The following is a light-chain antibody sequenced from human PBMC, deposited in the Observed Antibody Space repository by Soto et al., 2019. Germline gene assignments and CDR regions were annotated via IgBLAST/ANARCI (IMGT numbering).Light chain of an antibody. CDR3: QQYNNWPPT. J-gene: IGKJ5*01. CDR2: DAS. Sequence: EIVMTQSPATLSVSAGERATLSCRASQSFSSNLAWYQQKPGQAPRLLIYDASTRAPGIPARFSGSGSGTELTLTISSLQSDDFAVYHCQQYNNWPPTFGHGTRLEI. V-gene: IGKV3-15*01. CDR1: QSFSSN.